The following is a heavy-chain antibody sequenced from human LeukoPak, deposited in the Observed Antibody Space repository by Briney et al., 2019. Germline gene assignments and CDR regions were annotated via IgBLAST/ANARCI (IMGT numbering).Heavy chain of an antibody. CDR2: ITSSSTYI. V-gene: IGHV3-21*01. CDR1: GFIFSSYG. Sequence: GGSLKPSCAASGFIFSSYGMNWVRQAPGKGLEWVSSITSSSTYIYYVDSVKGRFTISRDNAKNSLYLQMNSLRAEDTALYYCARDTYESSGSLDYWGQGTLVTVSS. J-gene: IGHJ4*02. D-gene: IGHD3-22*01. CDR3: ARDTYESSGSLDY.